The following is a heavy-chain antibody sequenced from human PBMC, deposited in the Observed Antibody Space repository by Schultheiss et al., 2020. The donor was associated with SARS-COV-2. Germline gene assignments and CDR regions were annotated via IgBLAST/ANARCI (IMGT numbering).Heavy chain of an antibody. CDR3: ASKRNSKPIEG. CDR2: IYYSGST. V-gene: IGHV4-59*01. D-gene: IGHD6-13*01. CDR1: GGSISSYY. J-gene: IGHJ4*02. Sequence: SETLSLTCTVSGGSISSYYWSWIRQPAGKGLEWIGYIYYSGSTYYNPSLKSRVTISVDTSKNQFSLKLSSVTAADTAVYYCASKRNSKPIEGWGQGTLVTVSS.